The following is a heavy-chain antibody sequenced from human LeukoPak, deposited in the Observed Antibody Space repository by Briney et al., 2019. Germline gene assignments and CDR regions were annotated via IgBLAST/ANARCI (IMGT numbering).Heavy chain of an antibody. V-gene: IGHV1-18*01. CDR1: GYTFTSYG. D-gene: IGHD6-19*01. CDR2: ISAYNGNT. J-gene: IGHJ4*02. CDR3: ARAGYSSGWYISPYYFDY. Sequence: VSVKVSCKASGYTFTSYGISWVRQAPGQGLEWMGWISAYNGNTNYAQKLQGRVTMTTDTCTSTAYMELRSLRSDDTAVYYCARAGYSSGWYISPYYFDYWGQGTLVTVSS.